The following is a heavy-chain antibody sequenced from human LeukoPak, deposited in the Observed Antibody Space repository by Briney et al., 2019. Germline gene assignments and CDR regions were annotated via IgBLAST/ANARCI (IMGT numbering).Heavy chain of an antibody. D-gene: IGHD5-24*01. CDR3: ARAQGMATILRYMDV. CDR1: GFTFSSYA. Sequence: GGSLRLSCAASGFTFSSYAMHWVRQAPGKGLEGVAVISYDGSNKYYADSVKGRFTISRDNSKNTLYLQMNSLRAEGTAVYYCARAQGMATILRYMDVWGKGTTVTVSS. CDR2: ISYDGSNK. V-gene: IGHV3-30*01. J-gene: IGHJ6*03.